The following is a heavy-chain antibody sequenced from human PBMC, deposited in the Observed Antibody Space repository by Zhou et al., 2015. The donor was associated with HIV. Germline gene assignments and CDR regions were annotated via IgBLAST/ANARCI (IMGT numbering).Heavy chain of an antibody. D-gene: IGHD3-22*01. CDR1: GFIFTSYS. J-gene: IGHJ1*01. CDR3: AKGLYYYDEGVFYCDYLQH. V-gene: IGHV3-23*01. CDR2: INESGGKT. Sequence: VKLLESGGRLGTAGGVPSRLSCAASGFIFTSYSMTWVRQAPGKGLEWVSSINESGGKTYYADSVKGRFTVSRDNSKNTLSLEMNDLRAEDTAVYYCAKGLYYYDEGVFYCDYLQHWGQGTLVTVSS.